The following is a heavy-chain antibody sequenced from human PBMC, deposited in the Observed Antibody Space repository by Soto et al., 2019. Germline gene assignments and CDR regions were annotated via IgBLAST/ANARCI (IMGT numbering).Heavy chain of an antibody. V-gene: IGHV4-38-2*01. CDR1: DYSISSGYY. D-gene: IGHD3-22*01. Sequence: SETLSLTCAVSDYSISSGYYWGWIRQPPGKGLEWVVSVYHSGTTYYNPSLKSRVTMSLDTSKNQFSLKLTSVTAADTAVYYCTRSFYASSWYAGNWGQGSLVTVSS. CDR3: TRSFYASSWYAGN. J-gene: IGHJ4*02. CDR2: VYHSGTT.